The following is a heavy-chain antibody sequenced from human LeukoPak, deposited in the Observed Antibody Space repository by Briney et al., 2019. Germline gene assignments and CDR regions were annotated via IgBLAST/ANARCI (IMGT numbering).Heavy chain of an antibody. V-gene: IGHV3-23*01. CDR1: GFTFSSYA. D-gene: IGHD4-23*01. J-gene: IGHJ3*02. CDR3: AKSYGGNSHDAFDI. CDR2: IVGAGGIT. Sequence: GGSLRLSCAASGFTFSSYAMNWVRQAPGKGLEWVSAIVGAGGITYYADSAKGRFTISRDNSKNTLYLQMNSLRAEDTAVYNCAKSYGGNSHDAFDIWGQGTLVTVSS.